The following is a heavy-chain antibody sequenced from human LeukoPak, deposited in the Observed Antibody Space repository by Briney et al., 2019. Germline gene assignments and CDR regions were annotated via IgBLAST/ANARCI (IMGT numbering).Heavy chain of an antibody. CDR3: ARGDGNYYDSSGYYGPSDY. J-gene: IGHJ4*02. CDR1: EYIFTAYY. V-gene: IGHV1-2*02. D-gene: IGHD3-22*01. Sequence: ASVKVSCKASEYIFTAYYMHWVRQAPGQGLEWMGWINPNNGATYYAQKFQGRVTMTRDTSISTAYMELSRLRSDDTAVYYCARGDGNYYDSSGYYGPSDYWGQGTLVTVSS. CDR2: INPNNGAT.